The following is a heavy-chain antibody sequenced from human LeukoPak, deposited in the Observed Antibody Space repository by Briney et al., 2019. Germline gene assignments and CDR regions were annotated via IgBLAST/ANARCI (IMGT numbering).Heavy chain of an antibody. CDR3: ARWAMAAADY. CDR2: IYYTGST. D-gene: IGHD6-13*01. V-gene: IGHV4-39*01. CDR1: GGSIGSSSYH. Sequence: NASETLSLTCTVSGGSIGSSSYHWGWLRQPPGKGLEWIVTIYYTGSTYYNPSLKSRVTISVDTSKNQFSLKLTSVTAADTAVYYCARWAMAAADYWGQGTLVTVSS. J-gene: IGHJ4*02.